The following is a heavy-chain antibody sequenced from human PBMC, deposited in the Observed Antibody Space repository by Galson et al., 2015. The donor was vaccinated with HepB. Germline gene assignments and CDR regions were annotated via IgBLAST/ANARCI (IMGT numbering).Heavy chain of an antibody. D-gene: IGHD2-21*01. J-gene: IGHJ4*02. CDR2: TDGGTT. CDR1: GFTSTKSW. V-gene: IGHV3-15*01. Sequence: SLRLSCAVSGFTSTKSWMTWVRQAPGKGLEWVGRTDGGTTDYAAPVKGRFTISKDDSKNTLYLQMNGLKTEDTAVYYCAAGRVRDYWGQGTLVTVSS. CDR3: AAGRVRDY.